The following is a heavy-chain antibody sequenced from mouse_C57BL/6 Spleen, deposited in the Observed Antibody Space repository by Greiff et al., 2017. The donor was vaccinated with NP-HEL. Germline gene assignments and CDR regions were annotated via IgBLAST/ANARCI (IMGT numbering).Heavy chain of an antibody. CDR1: GYAFSSYW. Sequence: VQVVESGAELVKPGASVKISCKASGYAFSSYWMNWVKQRPGKGLEWIGQIYPGDGDTNYNGKFKGKATLTADKSSSTAYMQLSSLTSEDSAVYFCARYPDGSYAMDYWGQGTSVTVSS. D-gene: IGHD2-3*01. V-gene: IGHV1-80*01. J-gene: IGHJ4*01. CDR3: ARYPDGSYAMDY. CDR2: IYPGDGDT.